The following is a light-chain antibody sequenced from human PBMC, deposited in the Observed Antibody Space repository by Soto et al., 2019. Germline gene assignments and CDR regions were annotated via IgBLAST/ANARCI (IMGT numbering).Light chain of an antibody. CDR1: QSISIW. CDR3: QQYHLHWT. Sequence: DIHMTQSPSTLSASVGHRLTISCRASQSISIWLAWYQQTPGKAPKVLIWDATSLQRGVPARFSGSGSGALFPLPIDNMTPEYFATDYCQQYHLHWTFGPGTKVDIK. J-gene: IGKJ1*01. CDR2: DAT. V-gene: IGKV1-5*01.